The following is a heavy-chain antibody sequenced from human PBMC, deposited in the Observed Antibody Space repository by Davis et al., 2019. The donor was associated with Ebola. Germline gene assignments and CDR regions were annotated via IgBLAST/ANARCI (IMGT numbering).Heavy chain of an antibody. CDR1: GFTFSSYA. J-gene: IGHJ4*02. CDR2: ISGSGGST. V-gene: IGHV3-23*01. CDR3: ARPYCSSTSCHFDY. Sequence: GESLKISCAASGFTFSSYAMSWVRQAPGKGLEWVSAISGSGGSTYYADSVKGRFTISRDNSKNTLYLQMNSLRAEDTAVYYCARPYCSSTSCHFDYWGQGTLVTVSS. D-gene: IGHD2-2*01.